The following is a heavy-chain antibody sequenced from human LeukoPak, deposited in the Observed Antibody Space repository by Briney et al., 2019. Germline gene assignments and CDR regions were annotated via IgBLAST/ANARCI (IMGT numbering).Heavy chain of an antibody. CDR2: INHSGST. CDR1: GGSFSGYY. J-gene: IGHJ5*02. CDR3: ARGIGITGTTGGWFDP. Sequence: SETLSLTCAVYGGSFSGYYWSWIRQPPGKGLEWIGEINHSGSTNYNPSLKSRVTISVDTSKNQFSLKLSSVTAADTAVYYCARGIGITGTTGGWFDPWGQGTLVTVSS. D-gene: IGHD1-20*01. V-gene: IGHV4-34*01.